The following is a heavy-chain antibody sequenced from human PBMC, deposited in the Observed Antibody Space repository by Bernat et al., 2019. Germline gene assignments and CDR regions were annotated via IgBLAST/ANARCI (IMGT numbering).Heavy chain of an antibody. V-gene: IGHV3-74*01. CDR1: GFTFSSSW. CDR2: INSDGSTS. D-gene: IGHD3-16*02. J-gene: IGHJ3*02. Sequence: EVHLVESGGGLVQPGGSLRLSCAASGFTFSSSWMHWVRQSPGKGLVWVSRINSDGSTSIYADSVKGRFTISRDNAKNTLYLQMNSLRAEDTAVYYCARYYDYIWGSSRLKGAFDIWGQGTMVTVSS. CDR3: ARYYDYIWGSSRLKGAFDI.